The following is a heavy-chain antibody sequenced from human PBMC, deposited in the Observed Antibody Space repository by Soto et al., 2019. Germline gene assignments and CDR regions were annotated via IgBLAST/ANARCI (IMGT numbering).Heavy chain of an antibody. J-gene: IGHJ5*02. CDR1: GDSISSDPYY. CDR2: FYYGGNT. CDR3: AKSYGPTDTWFDP. V-gene: IGHV4-31*03. D-gene: IGHD4-17*01. Sequence: QVQLQESGPGLVKTSQTLSLTCTVSGDSISSDPYYWSWIRQFPEKGLEWIGYFYYGGNTYYNPSLESRVVRSVDTSKNQFSLKLSSVTAADTALYYCAKSYGPTDTWFDPWGQGTLVTVSS.